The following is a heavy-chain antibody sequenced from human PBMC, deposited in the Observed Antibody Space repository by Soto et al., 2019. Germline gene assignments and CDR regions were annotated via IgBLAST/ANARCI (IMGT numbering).Heavy chain of an antibody. D-gene: IGHD6-6*01. J-gene: IGHJ4*02. CDR2: IKQDGSQK. Sequence: GGSLRLSCAPSGFTFSIYWMSWVRQAPGKGLEWVANIKQDGSQKYYVDSVKGRFTISRDNAKNSVYLQMNSLRAEDAAVYYCARIGYSSSSFDYWGQGALVTVSS. CDR3: ARIGYSSSSFDY. CDR1: GFTFSIYW. V-gene: IGHV3-7*01.